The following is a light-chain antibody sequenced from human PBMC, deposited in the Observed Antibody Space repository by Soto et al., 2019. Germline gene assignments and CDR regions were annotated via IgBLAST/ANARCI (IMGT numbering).Light chain of an antibody. Sequence: EIVLTQSPATLSLSPGERATLSCTASESVRHYVAWYQQKPAQAPRLLIYDASNRATGIPARFSGSGSGTDFTLTISSLQSEDFAVYYCQQYNNWPPWTFGQGTKVDIK. CDR3: QQYNNWPPWT. CDR2: DAS. J-gene: IGKJ1*01. CDR1: ESVRHY. V-gene: IGKV3-11*01.